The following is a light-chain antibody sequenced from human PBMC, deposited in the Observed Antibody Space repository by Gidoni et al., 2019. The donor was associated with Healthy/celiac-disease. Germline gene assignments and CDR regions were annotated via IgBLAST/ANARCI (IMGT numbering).Light chain of an antibody. J-gene: IGKJ1*01. CDR3: QQRSNWSWT. CDR2: DAS. CDR1: QSVSSY. Sequence: IVLTQSPATLSLSPGERATLSCRASQSVSSYLAWYQQKPGQAPRLLIYDASNRATGIPARFSGSGSGTDFTLTISSLEPEEFAVYYCQQRSNWSWTFGQGTKVEIK. V-gene: IGKV3-11*01.